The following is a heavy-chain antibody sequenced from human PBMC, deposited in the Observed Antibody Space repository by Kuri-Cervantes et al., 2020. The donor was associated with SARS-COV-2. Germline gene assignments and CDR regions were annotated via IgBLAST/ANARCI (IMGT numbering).Heavy chain of an antibody. J-gene: IGHJ4*02. CDR1: GGSISSSSCY. CDR3: ARVAYSYDSSGLVTSYYFDY. V-gene: IGHV4-39*01. D-gene: IGHD3-22*01. Sequence: GSLRLSCTVSGGSISSSSCYWGWIRQPPGKGLEWIGSIYYSGSTYYNPSLKSRVTTSVDTSNNQFSLKLTSLTAADTAVYYCARVAYSYDSSGLVTSYYFDYWGQGILVTVSS. CDR2: IYYSGST.